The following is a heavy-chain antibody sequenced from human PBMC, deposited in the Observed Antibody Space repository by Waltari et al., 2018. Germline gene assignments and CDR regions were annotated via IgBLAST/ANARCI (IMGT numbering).Heavy chain of an antibody. Sequence: HLQESGPGLVKPSETLSLTCAVSGGSISSTSYYWGWIRQPPGKGLEWIVNIYHGWRTYYNPSLRSRVTMSAETSKNQVSLKLSSVTAADTAVYYCARHGGDRWLYNSRTPTHIDYWGQGILVTVSS. CDR3: ARHGGDRWLYNSRTPTHIDY. CDR1: GGSISSTSYY. V-gene: IGHV4-39*01. J-gene: IGHJ4*02. D-gene: IGHD3-22*01. CDR2: IYHGWRT.